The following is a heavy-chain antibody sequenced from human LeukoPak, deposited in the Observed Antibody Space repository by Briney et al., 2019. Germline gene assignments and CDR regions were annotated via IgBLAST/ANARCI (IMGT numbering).Heavy chain of an antibody. CDR2: ISGYNGMT. Sequence: ASVEVSCEATGYTLINYGFIWVRQAPGQGLEWVGWISGYNGMTKYAQKSQGRVTMTRDTSTRTAYMELRSLRSDDTAIYYCARANSADDFGDYWGQGSLVTVSS. CDR3: ARANSADDFGDY. D-gene: IGHD5-12*01. CDR1: GYTLINYG. J-gene: IGHJ4*02. V-gene: IGHV1-18*01.